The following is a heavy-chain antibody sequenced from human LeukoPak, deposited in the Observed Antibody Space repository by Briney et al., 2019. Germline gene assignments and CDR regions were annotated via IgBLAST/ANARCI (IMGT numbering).Heavy chain of an antibody. D-gene: IGHD5-24*01. CDR3: ARINAQSRPFDY. Sequence: PGGSLRLSCAASGFTFSSYWMCLVRKAPGKGLNWVANIKPDGSETNYVDSVKGRFTISRDNAKNSLSLQMNSLRAEDTALYYCARINAQSRPFDYWGQGTQVTVSS. V-gene: IGHV3-7*05. CDR1: GFTFSSYW. J-gene: IGHJ4*02. CDR2: IKPDGSET.